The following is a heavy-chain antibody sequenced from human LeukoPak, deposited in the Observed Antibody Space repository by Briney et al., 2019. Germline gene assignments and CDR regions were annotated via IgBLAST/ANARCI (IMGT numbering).Heavy chain of an antibody. CDR1: GYTFTSYG. Sequence: ASVKVSCKASGYTFTSYGISWVRQAPGQGLEWMGWISAHNGNANYAQKSQGRVTMTTDTSTTTAYMELRSLRSDDTALYYCARVEDRDYVWGSYRLADYWGQGTLVTVSS. D-gene: IGHD3-16*02. V-gene: IGHV1-18*04. CDR2: ISAHNGNA. CDR3: ARVEDRDYVWGSYRLADY. J-gene: IGHJ4*02.